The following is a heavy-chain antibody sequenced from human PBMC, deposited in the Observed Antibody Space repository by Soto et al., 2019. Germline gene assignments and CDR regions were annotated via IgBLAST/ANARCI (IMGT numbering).Heavy chain of an antibody. CDR2: ISSSSSYI. V-gene: IGHV3-21*01. J-gene: IGHJ4*02. CDR1: GFTFSSYS. D-gene: IGHD3-9*01. CDR3: TGIPYYDILTGYYKGGFDY. Sequence: GGSLRLSCAASGFTFSSYSMNWVRQAPGKGLEWVSSISSSSSYIYYADSVKGRFTISRDNAKNSLYLQMNSLRAEDTAVYYCTGIPYYDILTGYYKGGFDYWGQGTLVTVSS.